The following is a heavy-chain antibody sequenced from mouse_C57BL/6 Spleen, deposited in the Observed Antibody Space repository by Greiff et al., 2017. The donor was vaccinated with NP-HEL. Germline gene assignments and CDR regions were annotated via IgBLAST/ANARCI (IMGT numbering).Heavy chain of an antibody. CDR3: ASDSNYGAWFAY. D-gene: IGHD2-5*01. CDR1: GYTFTSYW. J-gene: IGHJ3*01. V-gene: IGHV1-59*01. Sequence: VQLQQPGAELVRPGTSVKLSCKASGYTFTSYWMHWVKQRPGQGLEWIGVIDPSDSYTNYNQKFKAKATLTVDTSSSTAYMQLSSLTSEDSAVYYCASDSNYGAWFAYWGQGTLVTVSA. CDR2: IDPSDSYT.